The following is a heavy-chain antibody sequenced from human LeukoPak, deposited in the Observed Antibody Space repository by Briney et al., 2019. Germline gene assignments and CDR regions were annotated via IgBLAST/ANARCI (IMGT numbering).Heavy chain of an antibody. Sequence: RGSLRLSCAASGFTFSSYGMHWVRQAPGKGLEWVAVIWYDGSDKYYADSVKGRFTISRDNSKNTMYLQMNSLRAEDTAVYYCARDHLDILTGYYRAGEDYWGQGTPVTVSS. CDR2: IWYDGSDK. D-gene: IGHD3-9*01. J-gene: IGHJ4*02. CDR3: ARDHLDILTGYYRAGEDY. V-gene: IGHV3-33*01. CDR1: GFTFSSYG.